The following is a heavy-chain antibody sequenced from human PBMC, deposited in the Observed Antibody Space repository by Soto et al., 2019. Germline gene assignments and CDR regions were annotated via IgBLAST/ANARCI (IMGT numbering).Heavy chain of an antibody. V-gene: IGHV1-69*06. J-gene: IGHJ4*02. CDR2: IIPIFGTA. Sequence: QVQLVQSGAEVKKPGSSVKVSCKASGGTFSSYAISWVRQAPGQGLQWMGGIIPIFGTANHAQKFQGRVTITADKPTSTAYMELSSLRSEDTAVYYCARRRRDGYNYQLDYWGQGTLVTVSS. CDR3: ARRRRDGYNYQLDY. D-gene: IGHD5-12*01. CDR1: GGTFSSYA.